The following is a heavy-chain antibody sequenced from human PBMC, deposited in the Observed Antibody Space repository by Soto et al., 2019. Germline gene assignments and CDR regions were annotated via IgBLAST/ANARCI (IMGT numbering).Heavy chain of an antibody. CDR3: ARLAVVIAIRYFDL. V-gene: IGHV4-34*01. J-gene: IGHJ2*01. Sequence: QVQLQQWGAGLLKPSETLSLTCAVYVWSFSGYYLSWIRQPPGKGLEWIGEINHNGSTNYNPSLKSRVSISVDTYKNQFALKLSSVTAADTAAYYCARLAVVIAIRYFDLWGRGTLVTVSS. D-gene: IGHD2-21*01. CDR2: INHNGST. CDR1: VWSFSGYY.